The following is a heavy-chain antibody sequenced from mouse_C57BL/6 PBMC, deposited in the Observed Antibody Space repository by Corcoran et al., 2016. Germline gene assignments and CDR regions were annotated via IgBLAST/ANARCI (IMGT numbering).Heavy chain of an antibody. Sequence: EVQLQQSGPVLVKPGASVKMSCKASGYTFTDYYMNWVKQSHGKSLEWIGVINPYNGGTSYNQKFKGKATLTVDKSSSTAYMELNSLTSEDSAVYYLARWDGYYVGAMDYWGQGTSVTVSS. CDR2: INPYNGGT. J-gene: IGHJ4*01. D-gene: IGHD2-3*01. CDR1: GYTFTDYY. CDR3: ARWDGYYVGAMDY. V-gene: IGHV1-19*01.